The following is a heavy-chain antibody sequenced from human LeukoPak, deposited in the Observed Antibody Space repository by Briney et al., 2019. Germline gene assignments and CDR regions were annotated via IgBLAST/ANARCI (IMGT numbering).Heavy chain of an antibody. D-gene: IGHD1-26*01. CDR2: INHSGST. CDR1: GGSFSGYY. Sequence: PSETLSLTCAVYGGSFSGYYWSWIRQPPGKGLEWIGEINHSGSTNYNPSLKSRVTISVDTSKNQFSLKLSSVTAADTAVYYCARSWDRIGAPFDYWGQGTLVTVSS. J-gene: IGHJ4*02. V-gene: IGHV4-34*01. CDR3: ARSWDRIGAPFDY.